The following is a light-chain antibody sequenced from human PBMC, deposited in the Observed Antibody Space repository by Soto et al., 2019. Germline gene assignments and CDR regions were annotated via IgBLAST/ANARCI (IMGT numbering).Light chain of an antibody. Sequence: AIQMTQSPSSLSASVGDRITITCRARQGIRNDLCWYQQKPGKAPPLLIYATSRLQSGVPLRFSVPVSGTDCPLAISRLQPEELATYYGLQDYNDPWTFGPGNEGDI. CDR2: ATS. CDR1: QGIRND. J-gene: IGKJ1*01. V-gene: IGKV1-6*01. CDR3: LQDYNDPWT.